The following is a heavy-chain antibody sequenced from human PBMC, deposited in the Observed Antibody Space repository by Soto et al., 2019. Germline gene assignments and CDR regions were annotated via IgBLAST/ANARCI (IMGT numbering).Heavy chain of an antibody. CDR2: IGADINYI. CDR3: AKDPNGDYVGAFDS. V-gene: IGHV3-23*01. D-gene: IGHD4-17*01. CDR1: EFTFSNYA. Sequence: EVQLLESGGGLIQPGGSLRLSCTASEFTFSNYAVTWVRQAPGKGLEWVSSIGADINYIYYADSVKGRFTNSRDKSKNTVFLQMNSLRADDTAVYYCAKDPNGDYVGAFDSWGQGTLVTVSS. J-gene: IGHJ4*02.